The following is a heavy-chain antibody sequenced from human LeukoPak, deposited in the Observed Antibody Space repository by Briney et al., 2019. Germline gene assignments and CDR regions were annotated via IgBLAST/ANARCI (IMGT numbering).Heavy chain of an antibody. CDR3: AKSLIAAAGSFDY. CDR1: GFTVSSNY. V-gene: IGHV3-66*01. CDR2: IYSGGGT. D-gene: IGHD6-13*01. J-gene: IGHJ4*02. Sequence: PGGSLRLSCAASGFTVSSNYMSWVRQAPGKGLEWVSVIYSGGGTYYADSVKGRFTISRDNSKNTLYLQMNSLRAEDTAVYYCAKSLIAAAGSFDYWGQGTLVTVS.